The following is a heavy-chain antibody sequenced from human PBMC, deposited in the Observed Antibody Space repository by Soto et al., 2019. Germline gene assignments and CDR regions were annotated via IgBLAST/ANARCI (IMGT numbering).Heavy chain of an antibody. Sequence: GTSVKVSCKASGYTFTGYYMDWVRQAPGQGLEWMGWINPNSGGTNYAQKFQGWVTMTTDTSTSTAYMELRSLRSDDTAVYYCARDRGITIFGVVIGLDWFDPWGQGTLVTVSS. CDR3: ARDRGITIFGVVIGLDWFDP. D-gene: IGHD3-3*01. V-gene: IGHV1-2*04. CDR1: GYTFTGYY. J-gene: IGHJ5*02. CDR2: INPNSGGT.